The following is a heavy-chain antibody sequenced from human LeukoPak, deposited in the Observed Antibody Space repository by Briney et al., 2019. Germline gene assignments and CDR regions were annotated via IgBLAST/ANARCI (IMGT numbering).Heavy chain of an antibody. Sequence: GGSLRLFCAASGFTFSSYSMNWVRQAAGEGLGWDSSISSSRSYIYYAESVKGGLTISRDNATNSMYLQMNSLRAKDTAVYYCARDRAAVTCDYWGQGTLVTVSS. J-gene: IGHJ4*02. CDR2: ISSSRSYI. CDR1: GFTFSSYS. D-gene: IGHD6-13*01. V-gene: IGHV3-21*01. CDR3: ARDRAAVTCDY.